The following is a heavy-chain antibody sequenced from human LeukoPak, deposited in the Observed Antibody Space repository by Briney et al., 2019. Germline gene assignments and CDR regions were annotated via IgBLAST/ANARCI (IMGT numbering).Heavy chain of an antibody. J-gene: IGHJ6*03. CDR3: AKTYSDFWSGYYPVDYYMDV. V-gene: IGHV3-23*01. CDR2: ISGSGGST. CDR1: GFTFSSYA. D-gene: IGHD3-3*01. Sequence: GGSLRLSCAASGFTFSSYAMSWVRQAPGKGREWVSAISGSGGSTYYADSVKGRFTIARDKSKNTLYLQMNSLRATDTAVYYCAKTYSDFWSGYYPVDYYMDVWGKGTAVTVSS.